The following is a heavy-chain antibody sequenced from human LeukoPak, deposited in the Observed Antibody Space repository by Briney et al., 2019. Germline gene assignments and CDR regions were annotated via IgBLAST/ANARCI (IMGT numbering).Heavy chain of an antibody. D-gene: IGHD5-18*01. CDR2: IYSGGSS. V-gene: IGHV3-66*01. CDR3: ASRTWIPRYYGMDV. CDR1: GFTVSSNY. J-gene: IGHJ6*02. Sequence: PGRSLRLSCAASGFTVSSNYMSWVRQAPGKGLEWVSVIYSGGSSYYADSVKGRFTISRDNSKNTLYLQMNSLRAEDTAVYYCASRTWIPRYYGMDVWGQGTTVTVSS.